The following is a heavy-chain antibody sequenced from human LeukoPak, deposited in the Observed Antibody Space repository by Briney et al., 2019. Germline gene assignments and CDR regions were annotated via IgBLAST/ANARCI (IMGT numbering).Heavy chain of an antibody. CDR2: IWYDGGNK. J-gene: IGHJ3*02. CDR3: ATSSLLEWLLYAFDI. D-gene: IGHD3-3*01. V-gene: IGHV3-33*01. Sequence: PGRSLRLSCAASGFTFSSYGMHWVRQAPGKGLEWAAVIWYDGGNKYNADSVKGRFTISRDNSKNTLYLQMNSLRAEDTAVYYCATSSLLEWLLYAFDIWGQGTMVTVSS. CDR1: GFTFSSYG.